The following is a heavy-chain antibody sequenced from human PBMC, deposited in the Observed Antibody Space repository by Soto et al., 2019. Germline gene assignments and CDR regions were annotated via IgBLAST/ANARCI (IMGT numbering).Heavy chain of an antibody. V-gene: IGHV4-34*01. CDR1: GGSFSGYY. Sequence: PSETLSLTCAVYGGSFSGYYWTWIRQPPGTGLEWIGEINHSGSTNYNPSLKSRVTISVGTSKNQFSLKLTSVTAADTAVYYCAKTIRGGYSSSWYYFDYWGQGTLVTSPQ. J-gene: IGHJ4*02. D-gene: IGHD6-13*01. CDR2: INHSGST. CDR3: AKTIRGGYSSSWYYFDY.